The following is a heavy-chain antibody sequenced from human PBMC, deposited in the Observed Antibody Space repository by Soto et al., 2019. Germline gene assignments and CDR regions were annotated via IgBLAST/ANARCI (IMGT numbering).Heavy chain of an antibody. D-gene: IGHD6-13*01. CDR3: ARGHSSSPGPDYYYYGMDV. V-gene: IGHV3-30-3*01. CDR1: GFTFSSYA. CDR2: ISYDGSNK. Sequence: QLGGPLRLSCAASGFTFSSYAMHWVRQAPGKGLEWVAVISYDGSNKYYADSVKGRFTISRDNSKNTLYLQMNSLRAEDTAVYYCARGHSSSPGPDYYYYGMDVWGQGTTVTVSS. J-gene: IGHJ6*02.